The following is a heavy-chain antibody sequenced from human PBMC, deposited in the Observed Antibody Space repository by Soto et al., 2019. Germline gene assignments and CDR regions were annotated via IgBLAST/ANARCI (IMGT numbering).Heavy chain of an antibody. CDR3: ARVGPVTTSVLNWYDP. CDR2: ISGYNGNT. CDR1: GYTFTSYG. Sequence: QVQLVQSGAEVKKPGASVKVSCKASGYTFTSYGISWVRQAPGQGLEWMGWISGYNGNTNYAQKVQDRVIMTTDTSTNTAYMELMSLRSDDTAVYYCARVGPVTTSVLNWYDPWGQGTLVTVSS. V-gene: IGHV1-18*01. D-gene: IGHD4-17*01. J-gene: IGHJ5*02.